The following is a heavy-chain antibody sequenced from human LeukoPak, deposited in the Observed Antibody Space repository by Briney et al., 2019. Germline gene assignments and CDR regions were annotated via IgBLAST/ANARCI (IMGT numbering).Heavy chain of an antibody. Sequence: PGGSLRLSCAASGFTFSIYAMSWVRQAPGQGLKWVSAFSGSGGSTDYADSVKGRFTISRDKSKNTLYLQMNSLRAEDTAVYYCAGSGLSRFDYWGQGTLVTVSS. CDR2: FSGSGGST. J-gene: IGHJ4*02. CDR3: AGSGLSRFDY. V-gene: IGHV3-23*01. CDR1: GFTFSIYA. D-gene: IGHD4/OR15-4a*01.